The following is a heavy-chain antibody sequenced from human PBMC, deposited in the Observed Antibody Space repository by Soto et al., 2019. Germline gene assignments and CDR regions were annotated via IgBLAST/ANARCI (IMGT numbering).Heavy chain of an antibody. V-gene: IGHV3-9*01. D-gene: IGHD2-15*01. J-gene: IGHJ4*02. CDR2: IGRNSGAL. CDR3: AKGQRMIGRAFFDN. CDR1: GFTFDGVA. Sequence: EVQLVESGGGLVQPGRSLRLSCAASGFTFDGVAMHWVRQVPGRGLEWVSSIGRNSGALAYADSVKGRFSISRDDARKTVYLQMSSLRPEDTALYFCAKGQRMIGRAFFDNWGQGTLVSVSS.